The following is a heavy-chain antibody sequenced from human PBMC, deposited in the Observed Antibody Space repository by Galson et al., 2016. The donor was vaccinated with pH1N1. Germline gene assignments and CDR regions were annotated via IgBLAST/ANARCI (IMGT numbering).Heavy chain of an antibody. CDR1: EFSFSDHW. J-gene: IGHJ4*02. CDR2: IKEDGREK. CDR3: ARERLYSRGGYIDF. D-gene: IGHD3-16*01. Sequence: SLRLSCAVSEFSFSDHWMTWVRQAPGKGLEWVANIKEDGREKYYGDSVNGRFTISRDNANNSLFLQMNSLRADDTALYYCARERLYSRGGYIDFWGQGTLVTVSS. V-gene: IGHV3-7*01.